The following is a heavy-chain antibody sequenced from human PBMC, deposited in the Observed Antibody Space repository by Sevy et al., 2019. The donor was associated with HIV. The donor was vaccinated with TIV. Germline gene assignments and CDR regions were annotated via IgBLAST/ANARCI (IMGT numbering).Heavy chain of an antibody. V-gene: IGHV4-34*01. CDR2: INHSGST. CDR1: GGSFSGYY. CDR3: ARAPPVVGAPGAPSWFDP. J-gene: IGHJ5*02. Sequence: SETLSLTCAVYGGSFSGYYWNWIRQSPGKGLEWIGEINHSGSTHYNPSLKSRVTISVDTSENQFSLRLNSVTAADTAVYYCARAPPVVGAPGAPSWFDPWGQGTLVTVSS. D-gene: IGHD2-15*01.